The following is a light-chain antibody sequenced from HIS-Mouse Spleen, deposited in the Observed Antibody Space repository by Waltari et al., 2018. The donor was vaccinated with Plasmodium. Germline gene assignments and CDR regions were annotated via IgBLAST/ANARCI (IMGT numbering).Light chain of an antibody. J-gene: IGLJ3*02. Sequence: SYELTQPPSVSVSPGQTARITCSGDALPKKYAYWYQQKSVQAPVLVIYEDSKRPSGIPERVSGSSSGTMATWTISGAQVEDEADYYCYSTDSSGNHRVFGGGTKLTVL. CDR2: EDS. CDR3: YSTDSSGNHRV. V-gene: IGLV3-10*01. CDR1: ALPKKY.